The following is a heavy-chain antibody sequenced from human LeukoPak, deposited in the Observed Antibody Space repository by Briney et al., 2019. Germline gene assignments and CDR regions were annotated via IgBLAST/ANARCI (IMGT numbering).Heavy chain of an antibody. J-gene: IGHJ4*02. CDR2: ISGSGTSI. V-gene: IGHV3-48*03. D-gene: IGHD2-21*01. CDR3: ARDYCGGECYSY. Sequence: GGSLRLSCVASGFTFSSYAMNWVRQAPGKGLEWVSFISGSGTSIYYADSVKGRFTISRDDAKNSLYLQMNNLRAEDTAVYYCARDYCGGECYSYWGQGTLVTVSS. CDR1: GFTFSSYA.